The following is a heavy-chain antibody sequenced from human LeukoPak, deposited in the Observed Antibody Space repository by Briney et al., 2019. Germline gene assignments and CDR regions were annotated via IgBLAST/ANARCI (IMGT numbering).Heavy chain of an antibody. CDR2: IYPADSDT. CDR3: ARQGWSLYSFDY. J-gene: IGHJ4*02. V-gene: IGHV5-51*01. Sequence: PGESLKISCKGSGYSFTNNWIAWVRQVPGKSLEWMGIIYPADSDTRYSPSFQGQVTISADKSISTTYLQWTSLKASDSAMYYCARQGWSLYSFDYWGQGSLVTVSS. D-gene: IGHD1-26*01. CDR1: GYSFTNNW.